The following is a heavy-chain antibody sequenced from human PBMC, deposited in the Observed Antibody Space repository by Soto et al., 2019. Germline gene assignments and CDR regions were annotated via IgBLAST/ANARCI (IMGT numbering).Heavy chain of an antibody. D-gene: IGHD2-21*01. V-gene: IGHV3-23*01. J-gene: IGHJ3*02. CDR2: ISGSGGDT. Sequence: EVQLLESGGGLAQPGGSLRLSCAASGFTFSSYSMHWVRQAPGKGLEWVSIISGSGGDTSYADSVKGRFTISRDNSKNTRFLQMNSLRDAETGVYYCAKVIDCGVSRCGDAIDIWGHGTLVTVS. CDR1: GFTFSSYS. CDR3: AKVIDCGVSRCGDAIDI.